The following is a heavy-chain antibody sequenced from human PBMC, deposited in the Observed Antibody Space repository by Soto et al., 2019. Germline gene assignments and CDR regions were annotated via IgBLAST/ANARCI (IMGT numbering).Heavy chain of an antibody. CDR3: AKDSVGLSTVPGGPADY. D-gene: IGHD1-26*01. V-gene: IGHV3-30*18. J-gene: IGHJ4*02. CDR1: GFTFSSDW. Sequence: PGGSLRLSCAASGFTFSSDWMHWVRQAPGKGLEWVAVISYDGSNKYYADSVKGRFTISRDNSKNTLYLQMNSLRAEDTAVYYCAKDSVGLSTVPGGPADYWGQGTLVSVSS. CDR2: ISYDGSNK.